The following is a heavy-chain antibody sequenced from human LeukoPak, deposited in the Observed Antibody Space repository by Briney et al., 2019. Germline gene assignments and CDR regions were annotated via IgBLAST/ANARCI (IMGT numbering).Heavy chain of an antibody. Sequence: GGSLRLSCVASGLTFRNYAMGWVRQAPGKGLEWVSAISGSGDKTDYADSAKGRFTISRDNSKNTVYLHMSSLRAEDTAVYYCARDKGYVPDYWGQGTLLTVSS. D-gene: IGHD3-10*02. CDR2: ISGSGDKT. V-gene: IGHV3-23*01. CDR3: ARDKGYVPDY. CDR1: GLTFRNYA. J-gene: IGHJ4*02.